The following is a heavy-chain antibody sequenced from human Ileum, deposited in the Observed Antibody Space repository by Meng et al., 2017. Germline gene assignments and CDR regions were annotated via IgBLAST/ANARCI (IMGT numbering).Heavy chain of an antibody. J-gene: IGHJ6*02. CDR3: ARETCSGGSCHLNYYGVDV. D-gene: IGHD2-15*01. CDR1: GFTFSTDW. Sequence: GESLKISCAASGFTFSTDWMSWVRQAPGKGLEWVANIKQDGTEKFYVDSVKGRFTISRDNAKNSLSLQMNSLRDDDTAVYYCARETCSGGSCHLNYYGVDVWGQGTMVTVSS. V-gene: IGHV3-7*01. CDR2: IKQDGTEK.